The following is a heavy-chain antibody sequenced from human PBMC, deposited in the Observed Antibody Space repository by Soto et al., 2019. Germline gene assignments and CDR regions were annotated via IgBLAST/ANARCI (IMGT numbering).Heavy chain of an antibody. V-gene: IGHV4-59*01. CDR1: GGSISSYY. Sequence: PSETLSLTCTVSGGSISSYYWSWIRQPPGKGLEWIGYIYYSGSTNYNPSLKGRVTISVDTSKNQFSLKLSSVTAADTAVYYCARVWGYAFDIWGQGTMVTVSS. CDR2: IYYSGST. D-gene: IGHD3-16*01. J-gene: IGHJ3*02. CDR3: ARVWGYAFDI.